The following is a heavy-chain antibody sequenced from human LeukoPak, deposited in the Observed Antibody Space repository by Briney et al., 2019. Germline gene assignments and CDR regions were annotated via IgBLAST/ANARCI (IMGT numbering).Heavy chain of an antibody. CDR2: ISGSGGST. Sequence: GGSLRLSCAASGFTFSSYAMSWVRQAPGKGLEWVSAISGSGGSTYYADSVKGRFTISRDNSKNTLYLQMNSLRAEDTAVYYCAKEGIVVVPAAPGADYWGQGTLVTVSS. D-gene: IGHD2-2*01. V-gene: IGHV3-23*01. CDR1: GFTFSSYA. CDR3: AKEGIVVVPAAPGADY. J-gene: IGHJ4*02.